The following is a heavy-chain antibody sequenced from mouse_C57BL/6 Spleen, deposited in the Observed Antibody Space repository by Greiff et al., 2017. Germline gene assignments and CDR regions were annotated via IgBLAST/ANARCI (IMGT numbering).Heavy chain of an antibody. J-gene: IGHJ3*01. Sequence: EVQLVESGGGLVKPGGSLKLSCAASGFTFSSYAMSWVRQTPEKRLEWVATISDGGSYTYYPDNVKGRFTISRDNAKNNLYLQMSHLKSEDTAMYYCARAYDGYFAYWGQGTLVTVSA. V-gene: IGHV5-4*01. D-gene: IGHD2-3*01. CDR3: ARAYDGYFAY. CDR2: ISDGGSYT. CDR1: GFTFSSYA.